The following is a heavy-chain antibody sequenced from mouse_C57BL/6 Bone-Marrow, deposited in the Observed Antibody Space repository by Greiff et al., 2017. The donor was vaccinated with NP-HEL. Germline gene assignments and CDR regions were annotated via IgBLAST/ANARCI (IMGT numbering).Heavy chain of an antibody. Sequence: VQLKESGPGLVQPSQSLSITCTVSGFSLTSYGVHWVRQSPGKGLEWLGVIWSGGSTDYNAAFISRLSISKDNSKSQDFFKMNSLQADATAIYYCASCGSGPSWFAYWGQGTLVTVSA. D-gene: IGHD1-1*01. CDR2: IWSGGST. J-gene: IGHJ3*01. V-gene: IGHV2-2*01. CDR3: ASCGSGPSWFAY. CDR1: GFSLTSYG.